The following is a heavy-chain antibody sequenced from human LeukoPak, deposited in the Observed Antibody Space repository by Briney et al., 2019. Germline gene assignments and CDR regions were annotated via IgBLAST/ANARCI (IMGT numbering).Heavy chain of an antibody. V-gene: IGHV3-30-3*01. CDR1: GFTFSSYA. J-gene: IGHJ4*02. CDR2: ISYDGSNK. Sequence: GGSLRLSCAASGFTFSSYAMHWVRQAPGKGLEWVAVISYDGSNKYYADSVKGRFTISRDNSKNTLYLQMNSLRAEDTAVYYCARASVWLLLYYWGQGTLVTVSS. D-gene: IGHD3-22*01. CDR3: ARASVWLLLYY.